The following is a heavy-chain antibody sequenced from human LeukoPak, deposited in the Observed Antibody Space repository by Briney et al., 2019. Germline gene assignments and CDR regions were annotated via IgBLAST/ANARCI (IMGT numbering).Heavy chain of an antibody. J-gene: IGHJ4*02. D-gene: IGHD5-18*01. CDR1: GFAVSSNY. Sequence: GGSLRLSCAASGFAVSSNYMSWVRQAPGKGLEWVSVIYSGGSTYYADSVKGRFTTSRDNSKNTLYLQMNSLRAEDTAVYYCARAMRGYSYILEHWGQGTLVTVSS. CDR2: IYSGGST. V-gene: IGHV3-53*01. CDR3: ARAMRGYSYILEH.